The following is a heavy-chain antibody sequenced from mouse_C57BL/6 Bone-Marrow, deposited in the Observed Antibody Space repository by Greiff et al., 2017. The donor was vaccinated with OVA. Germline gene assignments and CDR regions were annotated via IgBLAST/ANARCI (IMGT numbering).Heavy chain of an antibody. J-gene: IGHJ4*01. CDR3: TTWGEAMDY. V-gene: IGHV14-4*01. Sequence: DVQLQESGAELVRPGASVKLSCTASGFNIKDDYMHWVKQRPEQGLEWIGWLDPENGDTEYASKFQGKATITADTSSNTAYLQLSSLTSEDTAGYYCTTWGEAMDYWGQGTSVTVSS. CDR1: GFNIKDDY. CDR2: LDPENGDT.